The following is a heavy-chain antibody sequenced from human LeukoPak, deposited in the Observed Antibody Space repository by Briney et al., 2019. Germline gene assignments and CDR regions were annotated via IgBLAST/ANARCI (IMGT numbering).Heavy chain of an antibody. J-gene: IGHJ3*02. CDR1: GGSISSYY. D-gene: IGHD1-26*01. CDR2: IYYSGST. Sequence: SETLSLTCTVSGGSISSYYWSWIRQPPGKGLEWIGYIYYSGSTNYNPSLKSRVTISVDTSKNQFSLKLSSVTAADTAVYYCARHGSGSYYSGAFDIWGQGTMVTVSS. CDR3: ARHGSGSYYSGAFDI. V-gene: IGHV4-59*01.